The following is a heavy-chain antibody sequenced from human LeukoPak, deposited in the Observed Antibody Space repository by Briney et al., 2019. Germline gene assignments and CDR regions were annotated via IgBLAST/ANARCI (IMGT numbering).Heavy chain of an antibody. D-gene: IGHD3-10*01. CDR2: FDPEDGET. Sequence: ASVKVSCKVSGYTLTELSMHWVRQAPGKGLEWMGGFDPEDGETIYAQKFQGRVTMTEDTSTDTAYMELSSLRSEDTAVYYCATATNSYYYGSGSYSFDYWGQGTLVTVSS. CDR3: ATATNSYYYGSGSYSFDY. J-gene: IGHJ4*02. CDR1: GYTLTELS. V-gene: IGHV1-24*01.